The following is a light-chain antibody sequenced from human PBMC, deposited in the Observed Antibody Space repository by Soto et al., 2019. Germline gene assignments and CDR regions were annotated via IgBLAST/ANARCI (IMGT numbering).Light chain of an antibody. V-gene: IGLV2-14*03. J-gene: IGLJ1*01. Sequence: QSALTQPASVSGSPGQSFTISCTGTSSDVGAYNHVSWFQHHPGKAPKLMIYDVSNRPSGVSNRFSGSKSGNTASLTISGLQAEDEADYYCLSYTTSTTYVFGTGTKVTVL. CDR2: DVS. CDR1: SSDVGAYNH. CDR3: LSYTTSTTYV.